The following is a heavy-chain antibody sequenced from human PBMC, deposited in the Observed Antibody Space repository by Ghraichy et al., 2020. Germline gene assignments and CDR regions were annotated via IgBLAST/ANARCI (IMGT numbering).Heavy chain of an antibody. CDR2: IYYSGTT. CDR1: GGSISSRGYY. J-gene: IGHJ4*02. D-gene: IGHD3-10*01. Sequence: SETLSLTCTVSGGSISSRGYYWGWIRQPPGKGLESIGSIYYSGTTYYNPSLKSRVTMSVDTSKNQFSLRLTSLTAADTAVYYCARLPDPYYYGSGSYPPYYCDYWGQGTLVTFSS. CDR3: ARLPDPYYYGSGSYPPYYCDY. V-gene: IGHV4-39*01.